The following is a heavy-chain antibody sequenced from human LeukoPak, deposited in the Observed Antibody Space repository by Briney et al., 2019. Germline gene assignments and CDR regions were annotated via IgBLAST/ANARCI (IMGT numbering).Heavy chain of an antibody. CDR1: GFTVSSNY. CDR3: ARAKSLFDS. V-gene: IGHV3-7*03. CDR2: IKQDGSEK. D-gene: IGHD3-10*01. Sequence: PGGSLRLSCAASGFTVSSNYMSWVRQAPGKGLEWVANIKQDGSEKYYVDSVKGRFTISRDNAKNSLYLQMNSLRAEDTAVYYCARAKSLFDSWGQGTLVTVSS. J-gene: IGHJ4*02.